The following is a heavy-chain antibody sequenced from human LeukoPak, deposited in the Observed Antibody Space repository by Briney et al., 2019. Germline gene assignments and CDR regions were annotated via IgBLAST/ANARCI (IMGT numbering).Heavy chain of an antibody. Sequence: PSETLSLTCTVSGGSISSYYWSWIRQPPGKGLEWIAYISDIGSINYNPSLKSRVTMSVDTSKNQFSLKLSSVTAADTAVYYCARAVQSRIYGTDIWGQGTTVTVSS. V-gene: IGHV4-59*12. J-gene: IGHJ6*02. CDR3: ARAVQSRIYGTDI. CDR2: ISDIGSI. CDR1: GGSISSYY. D-gene: IGHD1-14*01.